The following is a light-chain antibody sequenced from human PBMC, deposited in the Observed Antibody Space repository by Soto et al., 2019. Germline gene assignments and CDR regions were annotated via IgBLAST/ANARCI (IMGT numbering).Light chain of an antibody. CDR2: DAS. J-gene: IGKJ4*01. V-gene: IGKV1-33*01. CDR1: QDINKY. Sequence: DIQMTQSPSFLSASVGDRVTITCQASQDINKYLNWYQQKPGKAPKLLIHDASNLETGVPSRFRGSGFGTDFTFASSSLQPEDLATYYCQQSDNLPLTFGGGTKVEIK. CDR3: QQSDNLPLT.